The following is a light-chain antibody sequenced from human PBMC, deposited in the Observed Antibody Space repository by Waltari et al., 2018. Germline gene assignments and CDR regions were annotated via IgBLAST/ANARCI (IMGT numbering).Light chain of an antibody. Sequence: DIQLTQSPSTLSASVGDRVTITCRASQSVTTWLAWSQQKAGKAPKLLIYDASIVQSGVPSRFSGGGSGTEFSLTINSLQPDDFATYYCQQYNDRVLTFGQGT. CDR3: QQYNDRVLT. CDR2: DAS. V-gene: IGKV1-5*01. CDR1: QSVTTW. J-gene: IGKJ2*01.